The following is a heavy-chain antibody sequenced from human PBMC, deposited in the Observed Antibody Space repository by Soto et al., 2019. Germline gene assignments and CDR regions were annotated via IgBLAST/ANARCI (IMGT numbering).Heavy chain of an antibody. D-gene: IGHD5-12*01. Sequence: LWSRVTISLDTSKNQFSLRLSSVTAADTAIYYCARRRRDGYLFDYWGQRTLVTVFS. J-gene: IGHJ4*02. V-gene: IGHV4-61*07. CDR3: ARRRRDGYLFDY.